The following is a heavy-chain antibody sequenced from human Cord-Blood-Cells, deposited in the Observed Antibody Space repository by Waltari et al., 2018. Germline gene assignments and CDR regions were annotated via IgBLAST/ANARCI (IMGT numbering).Heavy chain of an antibody. J-gene: IGHJ4*02. Sequence: QVQLVQSGAEVKKPGASVKVSCKASGYTFTGSYMHWVRQAPGQGLEWMGWINPNSGGTNYAERFQGRVTMTRDTSSSRAYMGLSRRRSDDTAVYYCARGPRSKVGATDYWGQGTLVTVSS. V-gene: IGHV1-2*02. CDR1: GYTFTGSY. CDR3: ARGPRSKVGATDY. D-gene: IGHD1-26*01. CDR2: INPNSGGT.